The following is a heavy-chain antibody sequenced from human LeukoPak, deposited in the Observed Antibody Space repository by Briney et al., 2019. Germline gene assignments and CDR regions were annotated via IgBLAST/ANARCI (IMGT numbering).Heavy chain of an antibody. D-gene: IGHD3-16*01. CDR3: ARQRYGGEDS. J-gene: IGHJ4*02. CDR2: MSSSRSYI. Sequence: GGSLRLSCAASGFTFSNYRMNWVRQAPGKGLEWVSSMSSSRSYIYYADSVKGRFTISRDNAKNSLFLQMNSLRAEDTAVYYCARQRYGGEDSWGQGTLVTVSS. CDR1: GFTFSNYR. V-gene: IGHV3-21*01.